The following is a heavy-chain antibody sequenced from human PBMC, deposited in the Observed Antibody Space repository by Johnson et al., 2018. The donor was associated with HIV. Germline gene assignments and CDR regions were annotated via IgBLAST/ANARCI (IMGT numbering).Heavy chain of an antibody. V-gene: IGHV3-30-3*01. CDR1: GFTFSSYA. CDR2: ISYDGSNK. D-gene: IGHD1-26*01. J-gene: IGHJ3*02. CDR3: AKERSGSYSGADAFDI. Sequence: LVESGGGVVQPGRSLRLSCAASGFTFSSYAMHWVRQAPGKGLEWVAVISYDGSNKYYADSVKGRFTISRDNSKNTLYLQMNSLRAEDTAVYHCAKERSGSYSGADAFDIWGQGTMVTVST.